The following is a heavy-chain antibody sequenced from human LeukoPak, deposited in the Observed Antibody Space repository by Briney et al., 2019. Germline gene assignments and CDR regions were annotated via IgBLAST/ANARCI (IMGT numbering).Heavy chain of an antibody. D-gene: IGHD3-9*01. CDR1: GGSISSSSYY. CDR2: IYYSGST. V-gene: IGHV4-39*01. CDR3: AREDFPPLLRYFDWLNGPVWFDP. Sequence: PSETLSLTCTVSGGSISSSSYYWGWIRQPPGKGLEWIGSIYYSGSTYYNPSLKSRVTISVDTSKNQFSLKLSSVTAADTAVYYCAREDFPPLLRYFDWLNGPVWFDPWGQGTLVTVSS. J-gene: IGHJ5*02.